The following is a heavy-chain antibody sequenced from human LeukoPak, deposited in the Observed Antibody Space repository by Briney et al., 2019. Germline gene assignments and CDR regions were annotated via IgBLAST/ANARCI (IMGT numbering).Heavy chain of an antibody. D-gene: IGHD5-18*01. Sequence: ASVKVSCKASGGTFSSYAISWVRQAPGQGLEWMGWISGYNGNTNYAQKVQGRVNMTTDISTSTAYMELRSLRSDDTAVYYCARAPRGYSYGYLDFWGQGSLVTVSS. V-gene: IGHV1-18*01. J-gene: IGHJ4*02. CDR2: ISGYNGNT. CDR1: GGTFSSYA. CDR3: ARAPRGYSYGYLDF.